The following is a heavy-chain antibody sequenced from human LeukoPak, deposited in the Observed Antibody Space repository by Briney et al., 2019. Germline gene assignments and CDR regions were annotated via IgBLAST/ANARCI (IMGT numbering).Heavy chain of an antibody. CDR1: GGTFSSYT. Sequence: GASVKVSCKASGGTFSSYTISWVRQAPGQGLEWMGRIIPILGIANYAQKFQGRVTITADKSTSTDYMELSSLRSEDTAVYYCARVKDYYALRDWGQGTLVTVSS. J-gene: IGHJ4*02. D-gene: IGHD3-22*01. V-gene: IGHV1-69*02. CDR2: IIPILGIA. CDR3: ARVKDYYALRD.